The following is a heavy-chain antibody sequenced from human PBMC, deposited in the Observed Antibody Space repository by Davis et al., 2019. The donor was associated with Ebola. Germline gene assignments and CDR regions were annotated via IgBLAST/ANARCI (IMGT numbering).Heavy chain of an antibody. CDR3: ARDLGEWEQLGAFDI. CDR2: IRPDGSEE. Sequence: GESLKISCAASGFTVSSNYMSWVRQAPGKGLEWVANIRPDGSEEQYVDSLKGRITISRDNAKNSLYLQMNSLRAEDTAVYYCARDLGEWEQLGAFDIWGQGTMVTVSS. CDR1: GFTVSSNY. V-gene: IGHV3-7*01. D-gene: IGHD1-26*01. J-gene: IGHJ3*02.